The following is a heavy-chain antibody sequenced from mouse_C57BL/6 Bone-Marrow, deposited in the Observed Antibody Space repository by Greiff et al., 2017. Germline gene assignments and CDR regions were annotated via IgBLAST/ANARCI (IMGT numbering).Heavy chain of an antibody. V-gene: IGHV1-76*01. CDR3: ARRVLLLYWYFDV. CDR1: GYTFTDYY. CDR2: IYPGSGNT. Sequence: QVQLQQSGAELVRPGASVKLSCKASGYTFTDYYINWVKQRPGQGLEWIARIYPGSGNTYYNEKFKGKATLTAEKSSSTAYMQLSSLTSKDSAVYFCARRVLLLYWYFDVWGTGTTVTVSS. J-gene: IGHJ1*03. D-gene: IGHD2-10*01.